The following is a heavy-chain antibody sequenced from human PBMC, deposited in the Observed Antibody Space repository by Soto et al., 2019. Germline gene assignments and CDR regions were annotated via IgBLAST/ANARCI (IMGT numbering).Heavy chain of an antibody. CDR2: IYSGGST. V-gene: IGHV3-66*01. CDR3: ATGYSSSWYVI. CDR1: GFTVSSNY. Sequence: GGSLRLSCAASGFTVSSNYMSWVRQAPGKGLEWVSVIYSGGSTYYADSVKGRFTISRDNSKNTLYLQMNSLRAEDTAVYYCATGYSSSWYVIWGQGTLVTVSS. D-gene: IGHD6-13*01. J-gene: IGHJ4*02.